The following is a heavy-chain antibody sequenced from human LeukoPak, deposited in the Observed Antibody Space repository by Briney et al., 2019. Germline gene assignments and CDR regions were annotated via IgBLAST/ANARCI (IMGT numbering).Heavy chain of an antibody. CDR2: IYYSGST. V-gene: IGHV4-39*01. CDR1: GGSISSSSYY. D-gene: IGHD3-10*01. J-gene: IGHJ5*02. CDR3: ARLDYGSGSYYPYDYVWGEFNAPRWFDP. Sequence: PSETLSLTCTVSGGSISSSSYYWGWIRQPPGTGLEWIGRIYYSGSTYYNPSLKSRVTISVDTSKNQFSLKLSSVTAADTAVYYCARLDYGSGSYYPYDYVWGEFNAPRWFDPWGQGTLVTVSS.